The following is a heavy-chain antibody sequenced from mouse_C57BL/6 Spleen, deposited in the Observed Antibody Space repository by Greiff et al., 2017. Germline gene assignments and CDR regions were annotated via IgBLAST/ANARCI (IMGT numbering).Heavy chain of an antibody. V-gene: IGHV1-53*01. Sequence: QVQLKQPGTELVKPGASVKLSCKASVYTFTSYWMHWVKQRPGQGLEWIGNINPSNGGTNYNEKFKSKATLTVDKSSSTAYMQLSSLTSEDSAVYYCARGHDYDYAMDYWGQGTSVTVSS. D-gene: IGHD2-4*01. CDR1: VYTFTSYW. CDR3: ARGHDYDYAMDY. CDR2: INPSNGGT. J-gene: IGHJ4*01.